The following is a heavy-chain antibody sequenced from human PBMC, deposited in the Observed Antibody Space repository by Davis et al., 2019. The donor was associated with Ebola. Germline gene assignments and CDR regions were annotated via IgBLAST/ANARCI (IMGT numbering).Heavy chain of an antibody. V-gene: IGHV3-23*01. CDR3: AKGGVLRFLEWLLTPASEHFDY. D-gene: IGHD3-3*01. CDR1: GFTVSSNY. J-gene: IGHJ4*01. Sequence: GGSLRLSCAASGFTVSSNYMSWVRQAPGKGLEWVSAISGSGGSTYYADSVKGRFTISRDNSKNTLYLQMNSLRAEDTAVYYCAKGGVLRFLEWLLTPASEHFDYWGPGTLVTVSS. CDR2: ISGSGGST.